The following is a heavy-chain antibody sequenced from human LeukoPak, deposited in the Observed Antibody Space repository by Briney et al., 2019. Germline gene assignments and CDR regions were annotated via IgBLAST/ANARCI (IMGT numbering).Heavy chain of an antibody. J-gene: IGHJ4*02. Sequence: PGGSLRLSCAASSFSFNTYWMLWVRHAPGKGLVWVSRINTDGTSTTYADSVKGRFTISRDNAKNTLYLQMSSLRVEDTAVYYCARVGGSYSIDYWGQGTLVTVSS. CDR2: INTDGTST. CDR3: ARVGGSYSIDY. V-gene: IGHV3-74*01. CDR1: SFSFNTYW. D-gene: IGHD1-26*01.